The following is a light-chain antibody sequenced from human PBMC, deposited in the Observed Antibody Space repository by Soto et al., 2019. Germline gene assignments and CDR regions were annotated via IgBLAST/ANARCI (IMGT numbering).Light chain of an antibody. Sequence: EIVLTQSPGPLFVSPGERPTPSARPSQFFFTAYIHWYQHKPGQAPRLLISGASTRASGIPDRFSGSGVGTDFTLTINRLEPEDCAVYYCLLFRGSPTFGPGSRVHI. J-gene: IGKJ3*01. V-gene: IGKV3-20*01. CDR2: GAS. CDR1: QFFFTAY. CDR3: LLFRGSPT.